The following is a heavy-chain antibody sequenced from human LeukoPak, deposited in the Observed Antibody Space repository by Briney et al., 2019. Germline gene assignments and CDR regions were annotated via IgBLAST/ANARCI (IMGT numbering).Heavy chain of an antibody. J-gene: IGHJ6*02. D-gene: IGHD6-19*01. Sequence: PGRSLRLSCAASGVTFDDYAMHWGRQAPGKGLEWGSGISWNRGSIDYADSVKGRFTISRDNAKNSLYLQMNSLRAEDTALYYCAKSKAVATYYYGMDVWGQGTTVTVSS. CDR1: GVTFDDYA. CDR3: AKSKAVATYYYGMDV. CDR2: ISWNRGSI. V-gene: IGHV3-9*01.